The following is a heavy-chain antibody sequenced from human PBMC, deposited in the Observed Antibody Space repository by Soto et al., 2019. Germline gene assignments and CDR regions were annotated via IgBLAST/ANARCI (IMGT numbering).Heavy chain of an antibody. CDR2: IYYSGTT. CDR3: ARIFYYDDTAYYHYFDS. J-gene: IGHJ4*02. V-gene: IGHV4-61*01. CDR1: GFSVATGTYY. Sequence: PSETLSLTCPVSGFSVATGTYYGIWIRQPPGKRLEWIGKIYYSGTTLYTPSLKNRVTISIDPSRNQFSLKLSSVTAADTAVYFCARIFYYDDTAYYHYFDSWGQGAQVTVSS. D-gene: IGHD3-22*01.